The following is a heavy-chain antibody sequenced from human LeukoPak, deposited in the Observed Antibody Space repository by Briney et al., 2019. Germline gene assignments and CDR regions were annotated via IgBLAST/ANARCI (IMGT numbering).Heavy chain of an antibody. CDR3: AKGAMGITFGGVIVQNNWFDP. V-gene: IGHV3-30*18. Sequence: GGSLRLSCAASGFTFSSYAMHWVRQAPGKVLEWVALISYDGSNKYYADSVKGRFTVSRDNSNNTLYLHMNSLRAEDTALYYCAKGAMGITFGGVIVQNNWFDPWGQGTLVTVSP. CDR2: ISYDGSNK. D-gene: IGHD3-16*02. J-gene: IGHJ5*02. CDR1: GFTFSSYA.